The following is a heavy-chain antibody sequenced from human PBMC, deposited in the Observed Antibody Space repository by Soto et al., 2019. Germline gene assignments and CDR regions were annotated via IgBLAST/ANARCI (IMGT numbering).Heavy chain of an antibody. D-gene: IGHD3-3*01. CDR2: INAGNGNT. Sequence: ASVKVSCKASGYTFTSYAMHWVRQAPGQRLEWMGRINAGNGNTKYSQKFQGRVTITRDTSASTAYMELSSLRSEDTAVYYCARQRITTFGVTPDAFDIWGQGTMVTVSS. V-gene: IGHV1-3*01. CDR1: GYTFTSYA. J-gene: IGHJ3*02. CDR3: ARQRITTFGVTPDAFDI.